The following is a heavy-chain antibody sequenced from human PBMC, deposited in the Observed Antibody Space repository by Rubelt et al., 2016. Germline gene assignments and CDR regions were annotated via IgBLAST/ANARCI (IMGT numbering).Heavy chain of an antibody. J-gene: IGHJ4*02. CDR3: ARDSCSGRGGGSCYSDY. V-gene: IGHV4-34*01. Sequence: QVQLQKWGAGLLKPSETLSLTCAVYGGSFSGYYWSWIRQPPGKGLEWIGEINHSGSTNYNPSLKSRVTISVDTSKNKFSLKLSSVTAADTSVYSCARDSCSGRGGGSCYSDYWGQGTLVTVSS. CDR1: GGSFSGYY. D-gene: IGHD2-15*01. CDR2: INHSGST.